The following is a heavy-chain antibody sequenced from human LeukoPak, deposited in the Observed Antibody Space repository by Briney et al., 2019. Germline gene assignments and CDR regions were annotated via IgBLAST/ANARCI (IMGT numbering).Heavy chain of an antibody. Sequence: ASVKVSYKASGYTFTGYYMHWVRQAPGQGLEWMGWINPNSGGTNYAQKFQGRVTMTRDTSISTAYMELSRLRSDDTAVYYCARVRGSYPIDAFDIWGQGTMVTVSS. V-gene: IGHV1-2*02. D-gene: IGHD1-26*01. CDR2: INPNSGGT. CDR1: GYTFTGYY. CDR3: ARVRGSYPIDAFDI. J-gene: IGHJ3*02.